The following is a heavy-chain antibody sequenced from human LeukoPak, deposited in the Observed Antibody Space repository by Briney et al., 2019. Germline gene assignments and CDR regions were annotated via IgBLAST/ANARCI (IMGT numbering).Heavy chain of an antibody. D-gene: IGHD1-1*01. Sequence: GGSLRLSCAASGFYFGGYSMNWVRQAPGKGLEWVSSINTGSTYMYYADSVKGRFTISRDNAKNSLHLQMSSLRVEDTAVYFCARVEATTGRNYHSYYMDVWGKGTTVTVSS. J-gene: IGHJ6*03. CDR3: ARVEATTGRNYHSYYMDV. V-gene: IGHV3-21*01. CDR1: GFYFGGYS. CDR2: INTGSTYM.